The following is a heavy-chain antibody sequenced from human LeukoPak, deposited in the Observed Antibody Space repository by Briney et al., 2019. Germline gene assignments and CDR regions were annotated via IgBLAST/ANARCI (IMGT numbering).Heavy chain of an antibody. Sequence: SVKVSCKASGGTFSSYAISWVRQAPGQGLEWMGGIIPIFGTANYAQKFQGRVTITADKSTSTAYMELSSLRSEDTAVYYCARDLHYYDSSGYYDYWGQGTLVTVSS. CDR2: IIPIFGTA. CDR3: ARDLHYYDSSGYYDY. J-gene: IGHJ4*02. D-gene: IGHD3-22*01. CDR1: GGTFSSYA. V-gene: IGHV1-69*06.